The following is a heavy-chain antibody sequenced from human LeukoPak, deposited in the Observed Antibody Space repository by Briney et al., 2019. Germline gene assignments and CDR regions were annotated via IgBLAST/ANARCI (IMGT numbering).Heavy chain of an antibody. CDR3: ASLRGCSSTSCYGGYNWFDP. J-gene: IGHJ5*02. CDR1: GFTFSSYE. Sequence: GGSLRLSCAASGFTFSSYEMNWVRQAPGKGLEWVSYISSSGSTIYYADSVKGRFTISRDNAKNSLYLQTNSLRAEDTAVYYCASLRGCSSTSCYGGYNWFDPWGQGTLVTVSS. D-gene: IGHD2-2*01. V-gene: IGHV3-48*03. CDR2: ISSSGSTI.